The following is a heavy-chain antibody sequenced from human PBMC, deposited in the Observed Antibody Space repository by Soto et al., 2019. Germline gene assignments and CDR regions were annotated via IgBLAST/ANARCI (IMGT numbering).Heavy chain of an antibody. CDR3: ARLKVATSNYNWFDP. CDR1: GVALNSGGYC. J-gene: IGHJ5*02. CDR2: IYVTGPT. D-gene: IGHD5-12*01. Sequence: KTSETLSLTCSVSGVALNSGGYCWSWIRQLPGKGLEWIGTIYVTGPTDYNPSLRGRVTISQDTSERQFSLNLKSVTAADTAVYYCARLKVATSNYNWFDPWGQGTLVTVSS. V-gene: IGHV4-31*03.